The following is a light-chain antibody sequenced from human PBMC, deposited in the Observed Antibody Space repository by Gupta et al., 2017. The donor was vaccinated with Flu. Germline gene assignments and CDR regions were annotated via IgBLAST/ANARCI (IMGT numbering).Light chain of an antibody. CDR2: GAS. Sequence: EIVMTQSPATLSVSPGERATLSCRASQSVSSHLAWYQQKPGQPPRLLIYGASTRATDVPARFSGSGSGAEFSLTISGLQSEDFAVYYCQQYDDWHRTFGQGTKVEVK. CDR1: QSVSSH. J-gene: IGKJ1*01. CDR3: QQYDDWHRT. V-gene: IGKV3-15*01.